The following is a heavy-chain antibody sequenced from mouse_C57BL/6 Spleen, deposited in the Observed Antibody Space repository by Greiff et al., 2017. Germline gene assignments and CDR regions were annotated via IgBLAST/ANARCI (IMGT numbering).Heavy chain of an antibody. CDR2: IHPNSGST. CDR3: ARSWLRQKGYAMGY. CDR1: GYTFTSYW. J-gene: IGHJ4*01. D-gene: IGHD2-2*01. Sequence: QVQLKQPGAELVKPGASVKLSCKASGYTFTSYWMHWVKQRPGQGLEWIGMIHPNSGSTNYNEKFKSKATLTVDKSSSTAYMQLSSLTSEDSAVYYCARSWLRQKGYAMGYWGQRTSVAVSS. V-gene: IGHV1-64*01.